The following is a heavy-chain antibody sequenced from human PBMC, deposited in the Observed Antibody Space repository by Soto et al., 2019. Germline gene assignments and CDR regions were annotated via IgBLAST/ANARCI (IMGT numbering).Heavy chain of an antibody. D-gene: IGHD6-6*01. CDR2: ISYDGSNK. J-gene: IGHJ6*02. V-gene: IGHV3-30-3*01. CDR3: ARDQENSFEVVFRPSLTYYGMDV. Sequence: RGSLRLSCAASGFTFSSYAMHWVRQAPGKGLEWVAVISYDGSNKYYADSVKGRFTISRDNSKNTLYLQMNSLRAKDTAVYYCARDQENSFEVVFRPSLTYYGMDVWGQGTTVTVSS. CDR1: GFTFSSYA.